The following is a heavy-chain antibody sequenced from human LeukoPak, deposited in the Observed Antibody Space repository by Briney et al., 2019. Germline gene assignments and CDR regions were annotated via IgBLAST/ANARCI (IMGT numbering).Heavy chain of an antibody. CDR2: INHSGST. Sequence: PSETLSLTCAVYGGSFSGYYWSWIRQPPGKGLEWIGEINHSGSTNYNPSLKSRVTISVDTSKNQFSLKLSSVTAADTAAYYCARKRVTIFGVARPFDYWGQGTLVTVSS. D-gene: IGHD3-3*01. V-gene: IGHV4-34*01. CDR3: ARKRVTIFGVARPFDY. J-gene: IGHJ4*02. CDR1: GGSFSGYY.